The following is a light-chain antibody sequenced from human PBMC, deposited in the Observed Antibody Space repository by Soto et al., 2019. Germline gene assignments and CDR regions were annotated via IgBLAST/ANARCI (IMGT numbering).Light chain of an antibody. V-gene: IGKV1-39*01. CDR1: QTISTY. Sequence: DFQMTQSPSSLSASVGDRVTITCRASQTISTYLNWYQQKPGKAPKLLIYAASSLQSGVPSRFSGSGSGTDFTLTISSLQPEDFATYFCQQSHSIPYIFGQGTKLQLK. J-gene: IGKJ2*01. CDR3: QQSHSIPYI. CDR2: AAS.